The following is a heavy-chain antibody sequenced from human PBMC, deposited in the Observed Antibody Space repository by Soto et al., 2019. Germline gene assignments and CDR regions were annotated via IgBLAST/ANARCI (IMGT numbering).Heavy chain of an antibody. J-gene: IGHJ4*02. D-gene: IGHD2-2*01. CDR1: GGSITSRDYY. Sequence: SETLSLTCTVSGGSITSRDYYWSWIRQPPGKGLEWIGYIYYSGTTSHNPSHNRRVSLSVDTSKNQFSLKLSSVTAADTAVYYCARSRVVPAAHVDYWGQGILVTVSS. CDR2: IYYSGTT. V-gene: IGHV4-30-4*01. CDR3: ARSRVVPAAHVDY.